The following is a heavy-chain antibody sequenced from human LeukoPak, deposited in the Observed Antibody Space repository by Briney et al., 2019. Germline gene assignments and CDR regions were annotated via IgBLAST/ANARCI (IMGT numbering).Heavy chain of an antibody. V-gene: IGHV3-66*01. D-gene: IGHD3-22*01. CDR1: GFTFRSYY. Sequence: GGSLRLSCTASGFTFRSYYMAWVRQAPGKGLEWVSVIYSGGDTYYADSVKGRFTISRDNSKNTLYLQMNSLRAEDTAVYYCAKDQGFLVVVNLVDYWGQGTLVTVSS. CDR3: AKDQGFLVVVNLVDY. CDR2: IYSGGDT. J-gene: IGHJ4*02.